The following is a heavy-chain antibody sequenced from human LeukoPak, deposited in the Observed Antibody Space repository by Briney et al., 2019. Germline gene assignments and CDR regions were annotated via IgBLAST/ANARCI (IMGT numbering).Heavy chain of an antibody. V-gene: IGHV3-23*01. D-gene: IGHD3-22*01. CDR2: ISGSGGST. CDR1: GFTFSSYA. J-gene: IGHJ4*02. Sequence: PGGSLRLSCAASGFTFSSYAMSWVRQAPGKGLEWVSAISGSGGSTYYADSVKGRFTISRDNSKNTLYLQMNNLRAEDTAVYYCATEREGYYYDSSGYYIDYWGQGTLVTVSS. CDR3: ATEREGYYYDSSGYYIDY.